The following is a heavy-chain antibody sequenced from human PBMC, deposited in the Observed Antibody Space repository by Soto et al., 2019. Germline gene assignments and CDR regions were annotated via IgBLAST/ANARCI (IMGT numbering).Heavy chain of an antibody. CDR2: IWYDGSNK. Sequence: HPGGSLRLSCAASGFTFSSYGMHWVRQAPGKGLEWVAVIWYDGSNKYYADSVKGRFTISRDNSKNTLYLQMNSLRAEDTAVYYCARYFMITFGGVIVNYAFDILGQGTMVTVSS. D-gene: IGHD3-16*02. CDR3: ARYFMITFGGVIVNYAFDI. V-gene: IGHV3-33*01. J-gene: IGHJ3*02. CDR1: GFTFSSYG.